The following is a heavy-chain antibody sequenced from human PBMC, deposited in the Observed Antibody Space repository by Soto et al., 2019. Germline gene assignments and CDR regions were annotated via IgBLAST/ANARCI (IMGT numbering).Heavy chain of an antibody. CDR3: VRHRYTAGIEDY. Sequence: QLQLQESGPGLVKPLETLSLTCTISGDSISSDSHAWGWIRQPPGKGPEWIASIYSGGSTYYNPSLKSRVTISVHTSKTQFSLKLSSVTAADTAVYYCVRHRYTAGIEDYWGQGTLATVSS. CDR2: IYSGGST. CDR1: GDSISSDSHA. D-gene: IGHD3-16*02. J-gene: IGHJ4*02. V-gene: IGHV4-39*01.